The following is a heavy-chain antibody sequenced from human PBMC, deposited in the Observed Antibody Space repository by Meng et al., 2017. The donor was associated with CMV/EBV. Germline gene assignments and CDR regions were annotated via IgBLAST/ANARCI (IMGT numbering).Heavy chain of an antibody. CDR3: AKGRGDSDYDFEY. V-gene: IGHV3-23*01. J-gene: IGHJ4*02. CDR2: ISGSGVST. D-gene: IGHD5-12*01. CDR1: GFTFSNFA. Sequence: GESLKISCAASGFTFSNFAMNWVRQAPGKGLEWVSSISGSGVSTNYADSVKGRFTVSRDNSKNTLYLQTNSLRAEDTAVYYCAKGRGDSDYDFEYWGRGTLGTVSS.